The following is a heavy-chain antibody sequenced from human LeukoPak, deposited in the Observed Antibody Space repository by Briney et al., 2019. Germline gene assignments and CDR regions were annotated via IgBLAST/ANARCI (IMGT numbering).Heavy chain of an antibody. CDR3: ARADSSPSANARDI. CDR1: GSGFTVSH. D-gene: IGHD3-22*01. V-gene: IGHV1-2*02. J-gene: IGHJ3*02. CDR2: INSNTGGT. Sequence: ASVKVSCKSSGSGFTVSHMNWVRQAPGQGLEWMGWINSNTGGTNYAQEVQGRVTMTRDTPIGTAYMYLSSLRSDDTAVYYCARADSSPSANARDIWGQGTMVSVSS.